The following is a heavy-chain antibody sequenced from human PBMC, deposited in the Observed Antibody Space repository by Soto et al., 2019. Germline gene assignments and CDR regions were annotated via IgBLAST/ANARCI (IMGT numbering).Heavy chain of an antibody. Sequence: ETLSLTCTVSGGSISSYYWSWIRQPPGKGLEWIGYIYYSGSTNYNPSLKSRVTISVDTSKNQFSLKLSSVTAADTAVYYCARRRWRHVGIAAADDAFDIWGQGTMVTVSS. J-gene: IGHJ3*02. CDR3: ARRRWRHVGIAAADDAFDI. V-gene: IGHV4-59*08. CDR2: IYYSGST. CDR1: GGSISSYY. D-gene: IGHD6-13*01.